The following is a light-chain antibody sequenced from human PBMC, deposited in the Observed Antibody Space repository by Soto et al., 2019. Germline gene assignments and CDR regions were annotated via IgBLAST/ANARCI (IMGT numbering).Light chain of an antibody. CDR2: EVS. V-gene: IGLV2-14*01. Sequence: QSALTQPASLSGSPGQSITISCTGTSSDVGYYNYVSWYQQHPGKAPKVIIYEVSNRPSGVSYRFSGSKSGNTASLTISGLQAADEADYYCSSYISVSSPVVFGGGTKLTVL. CDR1: SSDVGYYNY. J-gene: IGLJ2*01. CDR3: SSYISVSSPVV.